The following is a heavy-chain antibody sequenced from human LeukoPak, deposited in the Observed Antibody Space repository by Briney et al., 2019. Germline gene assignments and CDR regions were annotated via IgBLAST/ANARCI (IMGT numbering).Heavy chain of an antibody. CDR2: INSDGSST. D-gene: IGHD6-13*01. CDR3: ARDPGYSSSWYRHYYYYYGMDV. V-gene: IGHV3-74*01. Sequence: GGSLRLSCAASGFTVSNNYISWVRQAPGKGLVWVSRINSDGSSTSYADSVKGRFTISRDNAKNTLYLQMNSLRAEDTAVYYCARDPGYSSSWYRHYYYYYGMDVWGQGTTVTVSS. CDR1: GFTVSNNY. J-gene: IGHJ6*02.